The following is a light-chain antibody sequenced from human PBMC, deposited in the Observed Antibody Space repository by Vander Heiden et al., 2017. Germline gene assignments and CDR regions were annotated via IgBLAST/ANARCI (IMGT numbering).Light chain of an antibody. CDR1: QTINTF. V-gene: IGKV1-39*01. CDR2: GSS. Sequence: DIQMTQSPSSLSASVGDTITITCRASQTINTFLNWYQHRAGKVPSLLIYGSSRLEDGVPSRFRGSRSGTEFTLTINNLQPEDFATYYCQQTDSPPLTFGQGTMVDVK. CDR3: QQTDSPPLT. J-gene: IGKJ1*01.